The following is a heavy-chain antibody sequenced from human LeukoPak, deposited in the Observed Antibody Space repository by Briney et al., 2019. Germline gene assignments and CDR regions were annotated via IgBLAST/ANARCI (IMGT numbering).Heavy chain of an antibody. CDR2: IRYDGSNK. CDR3: AKVGSKYYGSYYYGMDV. Sequence: GGSLRLSCAASGFTFSSYGMYWVRQAPGKGLEWVAFIRYDGSNKYYADSVKGRFTISRDNSKNTLYLQMNSLRAEDTAVYYCAKVGSKYYGSYYYGMDVWGQGTTVTVSS. CDR1: GFTFSSYG. J-gene: IGHJ6*02. D-gene: IGHD3-10*01. V-gene: IGHV3-30*02.